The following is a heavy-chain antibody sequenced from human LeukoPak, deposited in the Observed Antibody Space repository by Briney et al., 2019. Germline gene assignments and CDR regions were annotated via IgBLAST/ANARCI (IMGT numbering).Heavy chain of an antibody. CDR2: IYTSGST. Sequence: PSQTLSLTCTVSGGSISSGSYYWSWIRQPAGKGLEWIGRIYTSGSTNYNPSLKSRVTISVDTSKNQFSLKLSSVTAADTAVYYCASRDRGYELDYWGQGTLVTVSS. CDR1: GGSISSGSYY. D-gene: IGHD5-12*01. J-gene: IGHJ4*02. CDR3: ASRDRGYELDY. V-gene: IGHV4-61*02.